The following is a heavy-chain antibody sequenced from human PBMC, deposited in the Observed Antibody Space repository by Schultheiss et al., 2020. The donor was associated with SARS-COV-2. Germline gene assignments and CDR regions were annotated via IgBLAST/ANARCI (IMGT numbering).Heavy chain of an antibody. CDR2: LYSGGST. J-gene: IGHJ3*02. V-gene: IGHV3-53*05. CDR3: ARGTVLMVYATLGAFDI. Sequence: GESLKISCAASGFTVSSNYMSWVRQAPGKGLEWVSVLYSGGSTYYADSVKGRFTISRDNSKNTLYLQMNSLRAEDTAVYYCARGTVLMVYATLGAFDIWGQGTMVTVSS. D-gene: IGHD2-8*01. CDR1: GFTVSSNY.